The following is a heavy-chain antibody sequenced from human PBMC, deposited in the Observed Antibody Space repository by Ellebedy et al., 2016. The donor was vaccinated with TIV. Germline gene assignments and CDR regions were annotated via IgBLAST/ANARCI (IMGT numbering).Heavy chain of an antibody. J-gene: IGHJ4*02. CDR2: INGSGGMM. CDR3: ARRSRGPSYYFDY. D-gene: IGHD3-10*01. Sequence: GESLKISCAASGFTVSSNFMTWVRQAPGKGLEWISYINGSGGMMDHADSVKGRFTISRANAKNSLYLQLSSLGAKDTAVYYCARRSRGPSYYFDYWGQGALVTVSS. CDR1: GFTVSSNF. V-gene: IGHV3-48*04.